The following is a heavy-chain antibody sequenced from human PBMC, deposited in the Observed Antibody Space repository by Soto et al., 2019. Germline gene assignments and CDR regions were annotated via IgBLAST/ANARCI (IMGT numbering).Heavy chain of an antibody. Sequence: LRLSCAASGFTFSSYAMSWVRQAPGKGLEWVSAISGSGGSTYYADSVKGRFTISRDNSKNTLYLQMNSLRAEDTAVYYCAKEGVGCSSTSCSKYYFDYWGQGTLVTVSS. CDR1: GFTFSSYA. V-gene: IGHV3-23*01. CDR3: AKEGVGCSSTSCSKYYFDY. D-gene: IGHD2-2*01. CDR2: ISGSGGST. J-gene: IGHJ4*02.